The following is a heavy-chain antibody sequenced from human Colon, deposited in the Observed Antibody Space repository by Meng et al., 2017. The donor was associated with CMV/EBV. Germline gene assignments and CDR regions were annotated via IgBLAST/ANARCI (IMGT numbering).Heavy chain of an antibody. D-gene: IGHD1-14*01. CDR1: GFTLSDHY. Sequence: GESLKISCVASGFTLSDHYMTWIRQAPGKGLEWLSYTSNGGDTTHYADSVKGRFTISRDNAKNSLYLQMNSLRAEDTAVYYCVTGRAAALDYWGQGTLVTVSS. CDR3: VTGRAAALDY. V-gene: IGHV3-11*04. CDR2: TSNGGDTT. J-gene: IGHJ4*02.